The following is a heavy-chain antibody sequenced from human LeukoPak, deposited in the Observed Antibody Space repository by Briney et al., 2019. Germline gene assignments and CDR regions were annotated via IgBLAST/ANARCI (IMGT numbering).Heavy chain of an antibody. J-gene: IGHJ5*02. CDR3: ARVLEVSTVWFDP. V-gene: IGHV1-2*02. CDR1: GYTFTGYY. D-gene: IGHD5/OR15-5a*01. CDR2: INPNSGGT. Sequence: ASVKVSCKASGYTFTGYYMHWVRQAPGQGLEWMGWINPNSGGTNYAQKFQGRVTMTRDTSISTAYMELSSLRSEDTAVYYCARVLEVSTVWFDPWGQGTLVTVSS.